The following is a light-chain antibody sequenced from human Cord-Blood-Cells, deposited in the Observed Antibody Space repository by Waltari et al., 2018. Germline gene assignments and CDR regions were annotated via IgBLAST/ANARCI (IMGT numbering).Light chain of an antibody. V-gene: IGKV1-39*01. CDR1: QGISSY. CDR2: AAS. J-gene: IGKJ2*03. CDR3: QQSYSTPLYS. Sequence: DIQITPSPSSLSASVGDRVTLTFRAKQGISSYLNLYQQKPGKAPKLLIYAASSLPSGVPSRFSASGSGTDFTLTISSLQPEDVATYYGQQSYSTPLYSFGQGTKLEIK.